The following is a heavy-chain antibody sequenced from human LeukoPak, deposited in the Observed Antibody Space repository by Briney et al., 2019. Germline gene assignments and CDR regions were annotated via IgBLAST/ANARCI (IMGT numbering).Heavy chain of an antibody. D-gene: IGHD4-17*01. CDR3: ARWGMGGDYNSHAFDI. Sequence: SDTLSLTCAVSGYSISSSNWWGWIRQPPGKGLEWIGYIYYSGSTNYNPSLKSRVTMSVGTSKNQFSLKLSSVTALDTAVYYCARWGMGGDYNSHAFDIWGQGTMVTVSS. V-gene: IGHV4-28*06. J-gene: IGHJ3*02. CDR2: IYYSGST. CDR1: GYSISSSNW.